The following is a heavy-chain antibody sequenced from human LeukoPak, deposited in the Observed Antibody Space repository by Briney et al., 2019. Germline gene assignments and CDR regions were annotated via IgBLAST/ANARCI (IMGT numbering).Heavy chain of an antibody. CDR3: ARDYDSSGPYYFDY. J-gene: IGHJ4*02. CDR2: INPNSGDT. D-gene: IGHD3-22*01. V-gene: IGHV1-2*02. Sequence: GASVKVSCKASGYTFTGYYMHWVRQAPGQGLEWMGWINPNSGDTNYAQKFQGRVTMTRDTSISTAYMELSRLRSDDTAVYYCARDYDSSGPYYFDYWGQGTLVTVSS. CDR1: GYTFTGYY.